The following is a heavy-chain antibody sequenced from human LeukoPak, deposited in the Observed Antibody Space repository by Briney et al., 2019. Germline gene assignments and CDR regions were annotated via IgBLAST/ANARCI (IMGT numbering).Heavy chain of an antibody. Sequence: PGGSLRLSCTASGFTFGDYAMTWVRQAPGKGLEWVGFIRSKTYGGTTEYAASVKGRFTISRDDSKSIAYLQMNSLKTEDTAVYYCTRGWSGELPADHWGQGTLVTVSS. J-gene: IGHJ4*02. CDR3: TRGWSGELPADH. D-gene: IGHD3-10*01. CDR2: IRSKTYGGTT. V-gene: IGHV3-49*04. CDR1: GFTFGDYA.